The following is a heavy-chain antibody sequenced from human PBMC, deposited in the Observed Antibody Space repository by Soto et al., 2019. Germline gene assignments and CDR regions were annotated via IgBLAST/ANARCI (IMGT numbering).Heavy chain of an antibody. D-gene: IGHD3-22*01. CDR1: GYTFTNYG. CDR2: IYPADSDT. V-gene: IGHV5-51*01. Sequence: ESLKISCRVFGYTFTNYGIGWVRQMPGKGLEWMAIIYPADSDTRYSPSFQGQVTISADKSISTAYLQWSSLKASDTAMYYCVRPDSTGYYVYWGQGTLVTVSS. CDR3: VRPDSTGYYVY. J-gene: IGHJ4*02.